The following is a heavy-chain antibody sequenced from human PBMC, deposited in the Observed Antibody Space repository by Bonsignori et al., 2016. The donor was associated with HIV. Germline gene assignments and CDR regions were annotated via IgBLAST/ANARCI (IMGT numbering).Heavy chain of an antibody. CDR2: ISSSGSTI. D-gene: IGHD3-10*01. Sequence: RQAPGKGLEWVSYISSSGSTIYYADSVKGRFTISRDNAKNSLYLQMNSLRAEDTAVYYCARGITMVRGVITLYYYYMDVWGKGTTVTVSS. V-gene: IGHV3-11*01. CDR3: ARGITMVRGVITLYYYYMDV. J-gene: IGHJ6*03.